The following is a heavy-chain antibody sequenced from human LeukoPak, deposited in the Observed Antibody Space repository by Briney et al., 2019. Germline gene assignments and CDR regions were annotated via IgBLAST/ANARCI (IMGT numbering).Heavy chain of an antibody. CDR2: ISSSSSYI. Sequence: GGSQRLSCAGSGFTFSSYSMNWVRQAPGKGLEWVSSISSSSSYIYYADSVKGRFTISRDISKSTLYLQMNSLRAEDTAVYYCARILNWAIDYWGQGTLVTVSS. V-gene: IGHV3-21*01. J-gene: IGHJ4*02. D-gene: IGHD7-27*01. CDR3: ARILNWAIDY. CDR1: GFTFSSYS.